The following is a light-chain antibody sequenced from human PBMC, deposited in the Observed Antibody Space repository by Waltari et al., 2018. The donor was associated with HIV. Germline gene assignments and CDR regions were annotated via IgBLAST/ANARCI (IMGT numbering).Light chain of an antibody. CDR3: EQSYNSPRT. CDR1: QSIRSN. Sequence: DIQMTQSPSSLSASIGGRVTITCRSSQSIRSNLNWYQQKPGKAPKLLIYAASSLQSGVPSRFSGSGSGTDFTLTISSLQPEDFVTYPCEQSYNSPRTFGQGTKVEIK. V-gene: IGKV1-39*01. CDR2: AAS. J-gene: IGKJ1*01.